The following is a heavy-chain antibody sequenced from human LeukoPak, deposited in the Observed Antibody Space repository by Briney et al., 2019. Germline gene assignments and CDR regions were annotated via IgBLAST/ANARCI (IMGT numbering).Heavy chain of an antibody. CDR2: IYYSGST. CDR3: ASQVVPAASFDY. Sequence: PSETLSLTCTVSGGSISSYYWSWIRQPPGKGLEWIGYIYYSGSTNYNPSLKSRVTISVDTSKNQFSLKLSSVTAADTAVYYCASQVVPAASFDYWGQGTLVTVSS. J-gene: IGHJ4*02. CDR1: GGSISSYY. D-gene: IGHD2-2*01. V-gene: IGHV4-59*08.